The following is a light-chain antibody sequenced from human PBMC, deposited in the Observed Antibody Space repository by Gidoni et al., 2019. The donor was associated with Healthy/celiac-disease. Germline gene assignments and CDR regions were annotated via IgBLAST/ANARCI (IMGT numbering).Light chain of an antibody. CDR3: QQYYSTPYT. Sequence: DIVMTQSPDSLAVSLGERATINCKSSQSVIYSSNNKNYLAWYQQKPGQPPKLLIYWASTRESGVPDRFSGSGSGTDFTLTISSLQAEDVAVYYCQQYYSTPYTFXQXTKLEIK. V-gene: IGKV4-1*01. CDR2: WAS. J-gene: IGKJ2*01. CDR1: QSVIYSSNNKNY.